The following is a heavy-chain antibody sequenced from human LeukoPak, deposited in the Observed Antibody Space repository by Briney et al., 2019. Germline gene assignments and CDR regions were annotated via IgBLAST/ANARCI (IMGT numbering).Heavy chain of an antibody. Sequence: SETLSLTCTVSGGSISSYYWSWIRQPPGKGLEWIGYIYTSGSTNYNPSLKSRVTISVDTSKNQFSLKLSSVTAADTAVYYCATHYYGSGTYYNYWYFDLWGRGTLVTVSS. V-gene: IGHV4-4*09. CDR2: IYTSGST. CDR1: GGSISSYY. J-gene: IGHJ2*01. D-gene: IGHD3-10*01. CDR3: ATHYYGSGTYYNYWYFDL.